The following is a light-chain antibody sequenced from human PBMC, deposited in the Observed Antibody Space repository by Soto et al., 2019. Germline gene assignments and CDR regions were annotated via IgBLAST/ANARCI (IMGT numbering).Light chain of an antibody. J-gene: IGKJ4*01. CDR1: QSIGDTF. Sequence: ILTTLSSATLSLSHGRRATLSCRASQSIGDTFAWYQLKPGQAPRLLIYGASSRATGIPDRFSGSGSGTDFTLTISRVEPEDFAVYYCQQYGSSFTFGGGTKVDI. V-gene: IGKV3-20*01. CDR3: QQYGSSFT. CDR2: GAS.